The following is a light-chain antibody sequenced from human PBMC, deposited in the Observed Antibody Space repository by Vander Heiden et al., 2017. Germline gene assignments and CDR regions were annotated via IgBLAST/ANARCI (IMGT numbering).Light chain of an antibody. CDR2: GAS. Sequence: EIVLTQSLGTLSLSPGERATLSCRASQSVSSSYLAWYQQKPGQAPRLLVYGASSRATGIPDRLSGSESGTDFTLTISRLEPEDFAVYYCQQYGSSSGYTFGQGTKLEIK. V-gene: IGKV3-20*01. CDR1: QSVSSSY. CDR3: QQYGSSSGYT. J-gene: IGKJ2*01.